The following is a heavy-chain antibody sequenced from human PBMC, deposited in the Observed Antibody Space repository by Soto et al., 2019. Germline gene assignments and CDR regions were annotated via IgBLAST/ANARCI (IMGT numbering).Heavy chain of an antibody. CDR2: INHSGST. D-gene: IGHD3-10*01. Sequence: SETLSLTCAVYGGSFSGYYWSWIRQTPGKGLEWIGEINHSGSTNYNPSLKSRVTISVDTSKNQFSLKLSSVTAADTAVYYCARGWSSVPPGSYWGQGTRVTVSS. CDR1: GGSFSGYY. J-gene: IGHJ4*02. CDR3: ARGWSSVPPGSY. V-gene: IGHV4-34*01.